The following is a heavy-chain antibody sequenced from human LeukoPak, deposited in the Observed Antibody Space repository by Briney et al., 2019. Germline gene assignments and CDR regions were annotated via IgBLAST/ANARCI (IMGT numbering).Heavy chain of an antibody. D-gene: IGHD4-17*01. V-gene: IGHV4-59*01. CDR2: IYYSGST. CDR1: GGSISSYY. J-gene: IGHJ4*02. Sequence: SETLSLTCTVSGGSISSYYWSWVRQAPGKGLEWIGYIYYSGSTNYNPSLMRGVTISVDTSKNQFSLKLSSVPAADTAVYYCARARVRGDSSFDYWGQGTLVTVSS. CDR3: ARARVRGDSSFDY.